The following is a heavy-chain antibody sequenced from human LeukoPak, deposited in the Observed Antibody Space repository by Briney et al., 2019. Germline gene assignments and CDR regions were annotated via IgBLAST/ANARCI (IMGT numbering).Heavy chain of an antibody. D-gene: IGHD2-15*01. CDR1: GGSITGYY. V-gene: IGHV4-59*08. CDR3: ARYWDGFDT. J-gene: IGHJ3*02. Sequence: SETLSLTCTVSGGSITGYYWTWIRQPPGKGLQWIGYIQYSGSTNYNPSLKTRVTISLDTSKNQFSLNLSSVTAADTAVYYCARYWDGFDTWGQGTVVTFSS. CDR2: IQYSGST.